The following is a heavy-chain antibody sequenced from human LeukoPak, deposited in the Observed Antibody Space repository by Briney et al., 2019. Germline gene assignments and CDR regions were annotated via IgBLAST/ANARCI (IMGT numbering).Heavy chain of an antibody. CDR1: GGSISSGGYS. Sequence: SETLSLTCAVSGGSISSGGYSWGWIRQPPGKGLEWIGHIYHSGSTYYNPSLKSRVTKSVDKSKNQFSLKLCSVTAAETAVYYCGVSYYYYYGMDVWGQGTTVTVSS. CDR3: GVSYYYYYGMDV. V-gene: IGHV4-30-2*01. CDR2: IYHSGST. J-gene: IGHJ6*02. D-gene: IGHD5/OR15-5a*01.